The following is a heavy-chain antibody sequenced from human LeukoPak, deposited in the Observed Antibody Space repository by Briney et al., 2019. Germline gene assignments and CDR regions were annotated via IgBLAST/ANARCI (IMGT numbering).Heavy chain of an antibody. CDR1: GYTFTVYF. Sequence: ASVKVCCEASGYTFTVYFIHCVRQAPGQGLEWMGRINPNSGATDYAQKFQGRVTMTRDTSISTAYMELSSLKSDDTAVYYCAKIGSSHDFDYWGQGTLITVSS. D-gene: IGHD1-26*01. CDR3: AKIGSSHDFDY. CDR2: INPNSGAT. V-gene: IGHV1-2*06. J-gene: IGHJ4*02.